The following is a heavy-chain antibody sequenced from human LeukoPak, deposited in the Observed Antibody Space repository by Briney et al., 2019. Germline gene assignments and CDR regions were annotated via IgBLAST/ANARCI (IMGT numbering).Heavy chain of an antibody. CDR3: AKNGDRGAYCSGGSFYPYYYYNMDV. D-gene: IGHD2-15*01. CDR2: ISGSGFNT. Sequence: GGTLRLSYTASGFTFTNYAMSWVRQAPGKGLEWVSGISGSGFNTFYADSVKGRITISRDNSKNTLYLQMNSLRAEDTAIYYCAKNGDRGAYCSGGSFYPYYYYNMDVWGKGTTVTISS. J-gene: IGHJ6*03. V-gene: IGHV3-23*01. CDR1: GFTFTNYA.